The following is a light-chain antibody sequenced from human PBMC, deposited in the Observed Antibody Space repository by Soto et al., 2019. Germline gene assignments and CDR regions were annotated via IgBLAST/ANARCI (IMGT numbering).Light chain of an antibody. J-gene: IGKJ1*01. CDR2: AAS. V-gene: IGKV1-27*01. CDR3: QKYYSSTWT. CDR1: QGCSNY. Sequence: DIQMTQSPSSLSASVGDRVTITCRASQGCSNYLAWYQQKPGNAPKLLIYAASTLQSGVPSRFSGSGSGTDFTLTISSLQPEDVATYYCQKYYSSTWTFGQGTKVDIK.